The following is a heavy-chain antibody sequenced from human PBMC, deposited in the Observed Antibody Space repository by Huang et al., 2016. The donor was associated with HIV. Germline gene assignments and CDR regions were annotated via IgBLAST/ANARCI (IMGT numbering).Heavy chain of an antibody. D-gene: IGHD6-19*01. CDR2: INHSRST. CDR1: GGSFSGYY. V-gene: IGHV4-34*01. CDR3: AREGRSGWENLDY. Sequence: QVQLQQWGAGLLKPSETLSLTCAVYGGSFSGYYWSWIRQPPGKGLEWIGEINHSRSTNYNPALKSRVTISVDTSKNQFSLKLSSVTAAETAVYYCAREGRSGWENLDYWGQGTLVTVSS. J-gene: IGHJ4*02.